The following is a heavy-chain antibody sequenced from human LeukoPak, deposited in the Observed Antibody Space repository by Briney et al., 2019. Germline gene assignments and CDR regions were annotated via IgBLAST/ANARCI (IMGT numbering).Heavy chain of an antibody. CDR1: GFSFSSYG. J-gene: IGHJ5*02. V-gene: IGHV3-33*01. D-gene: IGHD5-18*01. CDR2: IWHDGSNT. Sequence: GGSLRLSCAASGFSFSSYGMHWVRQAPGKGLEWVAVIWHDGSNTYYADSVKGRFTISRDQSKNTLYLQVNSLRVEDTAVYYCAIFINSYGGPNWFDPWGQGTLVTVSS. CDR3: AIFINSYGGPNWFDP.